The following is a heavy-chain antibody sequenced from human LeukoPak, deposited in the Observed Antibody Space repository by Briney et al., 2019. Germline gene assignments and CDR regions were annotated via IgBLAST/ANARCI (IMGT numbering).Heavy chain of an antibody. Sequence: PSETLSLTCTVSGVSISSGHYYWAWIRQPPGRGLECIASVLYSGSTYYDPSFNGRVPLSVDTSKNQFSLRLSSVTAADTAIYYCARHTIDTTLGGVPDYFDAWGQGTPVTVSS. V-gene: IGHV4-39*07. CDR3: ARHTIDTTLGGVPDYFDA. CDR2: VLYSGST. CDR1: GVSISSGHYY. J-gene: IGHJ5*02. D-gene: IGHD3-16*01.